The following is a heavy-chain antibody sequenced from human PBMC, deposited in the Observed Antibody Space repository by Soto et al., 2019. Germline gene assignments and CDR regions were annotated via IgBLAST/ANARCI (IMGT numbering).Heavy chain of an antibody. CDR2: INTETGNT. V-gene: IGHV1-18*01. CDR1: GYSVLSYG. CDR3: VSDRPNSNLDF. J-gene: IGHJ4*02. D-gene: IGHD2-8*01. Sequence: QVQLLQSGPEGKKPGSSVKVSCTASGYSVLSYGFSWVRQAPGQGLEWMGYINTETGNTFYAQRLQGRVTMTTKRSTDTAYMELRRLTSDDTAVYFCVSDRPNSNLDFWGQGTLITISS.